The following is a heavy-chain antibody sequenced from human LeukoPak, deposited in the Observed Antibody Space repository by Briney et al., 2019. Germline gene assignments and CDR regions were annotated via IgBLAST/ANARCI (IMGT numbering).Heavy chain of an antibody. CDR2: TSSSGNTI. V-gene: IGHV3-48*03. J-gene: IGHJ3*02. CDR3: ARGPSIAARYDAFDI. D-gene: IGHD6-6*01. CDR1: EFTFTSYE. Sequence: GSLRLSCAASEFTFTSYELNWVRQAPGKGLEWVSYTSSSGNTISYADSVKGRFTISRDNAKNSLYLQVISLRAEDTAVYYCARGPSIAARYDAFDIWGQGTMVTVSS.